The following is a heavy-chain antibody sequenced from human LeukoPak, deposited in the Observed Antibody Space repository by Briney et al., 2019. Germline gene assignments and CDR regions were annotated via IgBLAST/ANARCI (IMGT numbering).Heavy chain of an antibody. Sequence: GGSLRLSCAASGFTFSSYGMHWVRQAPGKGLEWVAVIWYDGSNKYYADSVKGRFTISRDNSKNTLYLQMNSLRAEDTAVYYCAGDHQGGYDSFDYWGQGTLVTVSS. J-gene: IGHJ4*02. V-gene: IGHV3-33*01. CDR3: AGDHQGGYDSFDY. D-gene: IGHD5-12*01. CDR2: IWYDGSNK. CDR1: GFTFSSYG.